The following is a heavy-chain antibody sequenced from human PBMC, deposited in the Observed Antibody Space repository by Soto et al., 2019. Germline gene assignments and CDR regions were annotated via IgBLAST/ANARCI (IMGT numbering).Heavy chain of an antibody. CDR1: GYTFTSYG. CDR2: ISAYNGNT. Sequence: QVQLVQSGAEVKKPGASVKVSCKASGYTFTSYGISWVRQAPGQGLEWMGWISAYNGNTNYAQKLQGRVTMTTDTYTSTAYMELRRLRSDETAVYYCARIHYYGSGSYGGYYYGMDVWGQGTTVTVSS. CDR3: ARIHYYGSGSYGGYYYGMDV. J-gene: IGHJ6*02. V-gene: IGHV1-18*01. D-gene: IGHD3-10*01.